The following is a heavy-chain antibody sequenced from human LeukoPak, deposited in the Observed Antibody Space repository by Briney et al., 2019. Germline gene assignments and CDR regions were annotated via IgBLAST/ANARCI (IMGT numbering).Heavy chain of an antibody. J-gene: IGHJ3*02. D-gene: IGHD3-22*01. Sequence: ASVKVSCKASGYTFTGYYMHWVRQAPGQGLEWMGWINPNSGGTNYAQKLQCRVTMTTDTSTSTAYMELRSLRSDDTAVYYCARDRPREMYYYDPGDAFDIWGQGTMVTVSS. CDR3: ARDRPREMYYYDPGDAFDI. CDR1: GYTFTGYY. CDR2: INPNSGGT. V-gene: IGHV1-2*02.